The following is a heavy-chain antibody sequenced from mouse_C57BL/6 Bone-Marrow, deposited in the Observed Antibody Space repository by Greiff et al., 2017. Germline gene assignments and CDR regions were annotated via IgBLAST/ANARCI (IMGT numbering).Heavy chain of an antibody. J-gene: IGHJ3*01. V-gene: IGHV1-9*01. Sequence: VQLQQSGAELMKPGASVKLSCKATGYTFTGYWIEWVKQRPGHGLEWIGEILPGSGSTNYNQKFKGKATLTVDTSSSPAYMQLSSLTSEDSAVYYCALSRWFAYWGKGTLVTVSA. CDR3: ALSRWFAY. CDR2: ILPGSGST. CDR1: GYTFTGYW.